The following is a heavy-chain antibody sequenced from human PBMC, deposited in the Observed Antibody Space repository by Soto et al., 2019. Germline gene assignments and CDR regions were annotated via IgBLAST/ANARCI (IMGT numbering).Heavy chain of an antibody. CDR1: GYTFTSYY. CDR2: INPSGGST. D-gene: IGHD3-22*01. V-gene: IGHV1-46*01. J-gene: IGHJ1*01. CDR3: AKGSDYFESSGHNLEYFQY. Sequence: ASVKVSCKASGYTFTSYYMHWVRQAPGQGLEWMGIINPSGGSTSYAQKFQGRVTMTKNTLYLQMSGLRAEDTAVYFCAKGSDYFESSGHNLEYFQYWGQGTLVTVSS.